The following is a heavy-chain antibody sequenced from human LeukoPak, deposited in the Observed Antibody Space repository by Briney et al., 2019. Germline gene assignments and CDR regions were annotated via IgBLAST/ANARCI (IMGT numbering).Heavy chain of an antibody. CDR2: IYYSGST. CDR1: GGSISSSSYY. Sequence: SETLSLTCTVSGGSISSSSYYWGWIRQPPGKGLEWIGSIYYSGSTYYNPSLKSRVTISVDTSKNQLSLKLSSVTAADTAVYYCARQCAKDDSSGYYLVVDCWGQGTLVTVSS. D-gene: IGHD3-22*01. CDR3: ARQCAKDDSSGYYLVVDC. J-gene: IGHJ4*02. V-gene: IGHV4-39*01.